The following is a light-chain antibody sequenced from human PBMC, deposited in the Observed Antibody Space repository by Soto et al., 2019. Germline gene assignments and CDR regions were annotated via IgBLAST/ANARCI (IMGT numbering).Light chain of an antibody. Sequence: EIVMTQSPATLSVSPGERATLSCRASQSVSSNLAWYQQKPGQAPRLLIYGASTRATGIPATFSGSGSGTEFTLTISSLQSEDFAVDYCQQYNNWPPWTFGQGTTVEIK. V-gene: IGKV3-15*01. CDR1: QSVSSN. CDR3: QQYNNWPPWT. J-gene: IGKJ1*01. CDR2: GAS.